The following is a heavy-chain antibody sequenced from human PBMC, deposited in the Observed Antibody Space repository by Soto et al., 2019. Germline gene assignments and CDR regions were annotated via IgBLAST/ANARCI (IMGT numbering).Heavy chain of an antibody. CDR1: GDTFSTYP. CDR3: ARGGDGSGLESVFDI. CDR2: TIPILAIT. Sequence: QVQLVQSGAVVKKPGSSMKVSCKTLGDTFSTYPITWVRQAPGQGLEWMGRTIPILAITDYAQKFQGRVTITADRSTTTAYMELSSLNFEDTAVYYCARGGDGSGLESVFDIWGQGTMVTVSS. D-gene: IGHD3-22*01. J-gene: IGHJ3*02. V-gene: IGHV1-69*02.